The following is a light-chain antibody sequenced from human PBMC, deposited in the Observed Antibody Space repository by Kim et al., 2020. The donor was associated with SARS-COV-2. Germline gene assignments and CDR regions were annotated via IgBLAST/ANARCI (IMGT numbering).Light chain of an antibody. Sequence: QMTQSPPSLSASVGGGITITCRAAEDIRKSVVWYQQKPGKAPTRLVFDASTLDIGVQTRFSGSGSGTQFALTINNVQPEDSATYFCLQHSLYPLTFGGGTKVDIK. CDR2: DAS. V-gene: IGKV1-17*02. CDR3: LQHSLYPLT. J-gene: IGKJ4*02. CDR1: EDIRKS.